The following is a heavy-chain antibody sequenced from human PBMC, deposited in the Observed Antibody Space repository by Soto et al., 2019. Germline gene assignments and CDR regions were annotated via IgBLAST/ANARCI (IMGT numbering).Heavy chain of an antibody. CDR1: GFTFGDYA. V-gene: IGHV3-49*03. J-gene: IGHJ4*02. CDR3: TLYAYCYGSRGDLRDY. Sequence: GGSLRLSCTASGFTFGDYAMSWFRQAPGKGLEWVGFIRSKAYGGTTEYAASVKGRFTISRDDSKNMAYLQMNSLKTEDTAVYHCTLYAYCYGSRGDLRDYWGQGTLDIVSS. D-gene: IGHD3-22*01. CDR2: IRSKAYGGTT.